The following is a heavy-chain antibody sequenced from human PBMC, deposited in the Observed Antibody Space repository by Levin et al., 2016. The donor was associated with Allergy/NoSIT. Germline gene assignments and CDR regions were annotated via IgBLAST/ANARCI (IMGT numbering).Heavy chain of an antibody. D-gene: IGHD3-3*01. CDR3: ARAVVGDFWSGYYSRYFDY. V-gene: IGHV4-59*01. J-gene: IGHJ4*02. CDR2: IYYSGST. Sequence: WIRQPPGKGLEWIGYIYYSGSTNYNPSLKSRVTISVDTSKNQFSLKLSSVTAADTAVYYCARAVVGDFWSGYYSRYFDYWGPGNPGHRLL.